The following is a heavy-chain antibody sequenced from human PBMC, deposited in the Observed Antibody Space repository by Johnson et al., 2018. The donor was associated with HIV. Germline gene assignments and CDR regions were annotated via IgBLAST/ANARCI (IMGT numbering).Heavy chain of an antibody. V-gene: IGHV3-30*02. CDR2: IRYDGSNK. D-gene: IGHD2-2*01. CDR1: GFTFSSYG. CDR3: ARDTDIVVVPARGDAFDI. J-gene: IGHJ3*02. Sequence: QVQLVESGGGVVQPGRSLRLSCVASGFTFSSYGMHWVRQAPGKGLEWVAFIRYDGSNKYYADSVKGRFTISRDNSKNTLYLQMNSLRAEDTAVYYCARDTDIVVVPARGDAFDIWGQGTMVTVSS.